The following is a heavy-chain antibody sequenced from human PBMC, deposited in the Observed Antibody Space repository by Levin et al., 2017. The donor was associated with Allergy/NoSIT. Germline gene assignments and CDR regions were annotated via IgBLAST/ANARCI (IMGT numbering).Heavy chain of an antibody. CDR2: IKQDGSEK. CDR3: ARNAYGDYVTDV. Sequence: GGSLRLSCAVSGFTFSSYWMTWVRQAPGKGLEWVANIKQDGSEKYYVDSVKGRFTISRDNAKNSLYLQMNSLRAEDTAVYYCARNAYGDYVTDVWGQGTTVTVS. D-gene: IGHD4-17*01. J-gene: IGHJ6*02. V-gene: IGHV3-7*01. CDR1: GFTFSSYW.